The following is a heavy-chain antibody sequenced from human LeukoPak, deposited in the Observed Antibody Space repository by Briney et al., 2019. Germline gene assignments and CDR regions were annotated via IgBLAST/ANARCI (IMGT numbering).Heavy chain of an antibody. J-gene: IGHJ4*02. V-gene: IGHV3-23*01. CDR3: ARGIYDYALDF. CDR1: GFTFNNHA. Sequence: PGGSLRLPCAASGFTFNNHAMTWVRQAPGKGLEWVSLISASGSNTYYAGSVKGRFIISRDNSKNTLNLQMSNLRAEDTALYYCARGIYDYALDFWGQGALVTVSS. CDR2: ISASGSNT. D-gene: IGHD4/OR15-4a*01.